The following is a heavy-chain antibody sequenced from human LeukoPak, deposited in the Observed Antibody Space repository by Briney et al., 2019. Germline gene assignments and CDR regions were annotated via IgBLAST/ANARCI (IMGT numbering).Heavy chain of an antibody. CDR3: AREGYYDILTGYYRFDY. Sequence: PSETLSLTCAVYGGSFSGYYWSWIRQPPGKGLEWIGEINHSGSTNYNPSLKSRVTISVDTSKNQFSLKLSSVTAADTAVYYCAREGYYDILTGYYRFDYWGQGTLDTVSS. D-gene: IGHD3-9*01. CDR2: INHSGST. CDR1: GGSFSGYY. V-gene: IGHV4-34*01. J-gene: IGHJ4*02.